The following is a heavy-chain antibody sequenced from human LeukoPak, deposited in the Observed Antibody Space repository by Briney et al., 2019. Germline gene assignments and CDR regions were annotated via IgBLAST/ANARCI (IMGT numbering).Heavy chain of an antibody. CDR3: ARDGQTSGSPDEY. CDR2: ITSGSTYK. D-gene: IGHD1-26*01. V-gene: IGHV3-21*01. J-gene: IGHJ4*02. CDR1: GFSFSTYN. Sequence: GGSLRLSCAASGFSFSTYNMNWVRRAPGKGLEWVSSITSGSTYKYYADSVKGRFTISRDNAKNLLYLEVNSLTVDDTAVYCCARDGQTSGSPDEYRGQGTLVTVSS.